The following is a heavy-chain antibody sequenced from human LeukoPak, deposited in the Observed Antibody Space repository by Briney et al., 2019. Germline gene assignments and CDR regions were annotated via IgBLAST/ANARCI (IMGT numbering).Heavy chain of an antibody. J-gene: IGHJ3*02. CDR2: INPSGGST. D-gene: IGHD4-11*01. V-gene: IGHV1-46*01. CDR1: GYTFTSYY. Sequence: ASVKVSCKASGYTFTSYYMHWVRQAPGQGLEWMGIINPSGGSTSYAQKFQGRVTMTRDTSTSTVYMELSSLRSEDTAVYYCARDRAGIMTVTTPRGAFDIWGQGTMVTVSS. CDR3: ARDRAGIMTVTTPRGAFDI.